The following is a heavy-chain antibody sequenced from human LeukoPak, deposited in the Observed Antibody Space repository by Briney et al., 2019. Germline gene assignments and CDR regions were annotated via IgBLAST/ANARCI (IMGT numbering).Heavy chain of an antibody. CDR1: GFTFSTYW. J-gene: IGHJ4*02. CDR2: IKQDGSEK. Sequence: GGSLRLSCAASGFTFSTYWMSWVRQAPGQGLEWVANIKQDGSEKYFVDSVKGRFTISRDNAKNSLYLQMNSLRAEDTAMYYCARDSAGNDYWGQGTLVTVSS. V-gene: IGHV3-7*01. D-gene: IGHD6-13*01. CDR3: ARDSAGNDY.